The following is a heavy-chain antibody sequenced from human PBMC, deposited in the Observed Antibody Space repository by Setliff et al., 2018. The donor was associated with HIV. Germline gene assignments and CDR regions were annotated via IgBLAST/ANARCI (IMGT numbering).Heavy chain of an antibody. V-gene: IGHV4-31*02. CDR3: AREIRAATIYYYYYMDV. Sequence: SETLSLTCTVSGGSISRGYYYWTWIRQHPGKGLEWIGYIYYSGSTYYNPSLKSRVTISVDTSKNQFSLKLSSVTAADTAVYYCAREIRAATIYYYYYMDVWGKGTTVTVSS. CDR1: GGSISRGYYY. D-gene: IGHD2-15*01. CDR2: IYYSGST. J-gene: IGHJ6*03.